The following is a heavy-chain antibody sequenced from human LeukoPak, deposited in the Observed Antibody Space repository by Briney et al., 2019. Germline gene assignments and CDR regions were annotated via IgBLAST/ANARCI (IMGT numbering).Heavy chain of an antibody. V-gene: IGHV7-4-1*02. D-gene: IGHD4-23*01. CDR2: INTNTGNP. J-gene: IGHJ3*02. Sequence: ASVKVSCKASGYTFISYAMNWVRQAPGQELEWMGWINTNTGNPTYAQGFTGRFVFSLDTSVSTAYLQISSLKAEDTAVYYCARDLTVVTSDAFDIWGQGTMVTVSS. CDR1: GYTFISYA. CDR3: ARDLTVVTSDAFDI.